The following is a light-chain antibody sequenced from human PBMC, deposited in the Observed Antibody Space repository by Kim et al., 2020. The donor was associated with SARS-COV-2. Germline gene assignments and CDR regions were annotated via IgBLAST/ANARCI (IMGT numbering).Light chain of an antibody. V-gene: IGLV2-8*01. Sequence: QSALTQPPSASGSPGQSVTISCTGTSSDIGGYKSVSWYQQHPGNAPKLIIFGVSERPSGVPDRFSGSKSGTTAALTVSGLQPEDEAYYYCTSYAGTDTRIFGGGTQLTVL. CDR2: GVS. CDR3: TSYAGTDTRI. J-gene: IGLJ2*01. CDR1: SSDIGGYKS.